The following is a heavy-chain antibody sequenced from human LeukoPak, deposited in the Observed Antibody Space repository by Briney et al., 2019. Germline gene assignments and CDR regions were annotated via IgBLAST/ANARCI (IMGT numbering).Heavy chain of an antibody. J-gene: IGHJ5*02. Sequence: ASVKVSCKASGYTFTSYGISWVRQAPGQGLEWMGWISAYNGNTNYAQKLQGRVTMTTDTSTSTAYMKLRSLRSDDTAVYYCARGSHTIAAAAYNWFDPWGQGTLVTVSS. CDR3: ARGSHTIAAAAYNWFDP. D-gene: IGHD6-13*01. V-gene: IGHV1-18*01. CDR1: GYTFTSYG. CDR2: ISAYNGNT.